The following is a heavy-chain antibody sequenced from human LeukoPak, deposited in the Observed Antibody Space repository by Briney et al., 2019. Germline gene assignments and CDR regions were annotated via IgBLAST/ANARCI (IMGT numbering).Heavy chain of an antibody. Sequence: NPGGSLRLSCAASGFTFSDYYMSWVRQAPGKGLEWVSYISSSGNTIYYADSVNGRFTISSDNTKTSVYLQMTSLRAEDTAVYYCATDRLAYYYDSSGPPTYWGQGTLVTVSS. CDR1: GFTFSDYY. CDR2: ISSSGNTI. V-gene: IGHV3-11*04. J-gene: IGHJ4*02. CDR3: ATDRLAYYYDSSGPPTY. D-gene: IGHD3-22*01.